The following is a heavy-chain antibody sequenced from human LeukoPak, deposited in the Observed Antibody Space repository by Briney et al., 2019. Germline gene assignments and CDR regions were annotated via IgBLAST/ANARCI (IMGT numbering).Heavy chain of an antibody. J-gene: IGHJ4*02. V-gene: IGHV1-2*02. Sequence: GASVKVSCKASGYTLIGYYIHWMRQAPVQGLEWVGWIKPSSGDTNYAQKYQGRVTLTRDLSRSTAYMDLSRLTPDDTAVYYCAKGGDSRWVAVFHHWGQGSLVTVSS. CDR2: IKPSSGDT. CDR3: AKGGDSRWVAVFHH. D-gene: IGHD5-12*01. CDR1: GYTLIGYY.